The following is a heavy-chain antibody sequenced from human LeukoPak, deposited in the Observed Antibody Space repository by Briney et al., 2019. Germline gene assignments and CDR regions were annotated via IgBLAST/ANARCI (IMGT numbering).Heavy chain of an antibody. J-gene: IGHJ4*02. D-gene: IGHD2-2*01. CDR1: GYTFTSYG. CDR2: ISAYNGNT. Sequence: ASVKVSCKASGYTFTSYGISWVRQAPGQGLEWMGWISAYNGNTNYAQKHQGRVTMTTDTSTSTAYMELRSLRSDDTAVYYCARDQPGIVVVPAAMFSDYWGQGTLVTVSS. V-gene: IGHV1-18*04. CDR3: ARDQPGIVVVPAAMFSDY.